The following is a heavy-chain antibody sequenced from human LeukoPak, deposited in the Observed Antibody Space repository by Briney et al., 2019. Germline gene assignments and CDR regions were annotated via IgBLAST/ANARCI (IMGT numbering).Heavy chain of an antibody. V-gene: IGHV4-34*01. CDR3: AGLVGRYSSGLYYYYFDY. D-gene: IGHD3-22*01. Sequence: PSETLSLTCAVYGGSFSGYYWSWIRQPPGKGLEWIGEMYLSGTTHSNPSVKSRVTISIDKSKNQFFLNLSSVTAADTAVYYCAGLVGRYSSGLYYYYFDYWGQGTLATVSS. CDR2: MYLSGTT. CDR1: GGSFSGYY. J-gene: IGHJ4*02.